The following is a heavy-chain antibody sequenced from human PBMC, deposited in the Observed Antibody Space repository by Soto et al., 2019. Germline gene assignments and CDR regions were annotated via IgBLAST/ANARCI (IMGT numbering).Heavy chain of an antibody. CDR1: GYTFTNYA. CDR3: AGAPGGTDGPGDY. J-gene: IGHJ4*02. V-gene: IGHV1-3*01. CDR2: INAGNGNT. D-gene: IGHD2-15*01. Sequence: QVQLVQSGAEVKKPGASVKVSCKASGYTFTNYAMHWVRQAPGQRLEWMGWINAGNGNTKYSQKFQGRVTITRDTSASKAYMDLSSLRSEDTAVYYCAGAPGGTDGPGDYWGQGTLVTVSS.